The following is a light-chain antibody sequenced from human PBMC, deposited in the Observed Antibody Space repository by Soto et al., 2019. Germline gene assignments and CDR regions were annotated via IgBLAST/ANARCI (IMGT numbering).Light chain of an antibody. V-gene: IGKV3-15*01. CDR2: GAS. CDR1: QSVSTN. Sequence: EIVMTQSPATLSVSPGERATLSCRASQSVSTNLAWYQQKPGQAPRLLIYGASIRATGIPARFSGSGSGTEFTLPISSLQSEDFAAYYCQQYNNRPPITFGQGTQLEIK. CDR3: QQYNNRPPIT. J-gene: IGKJ5*01.